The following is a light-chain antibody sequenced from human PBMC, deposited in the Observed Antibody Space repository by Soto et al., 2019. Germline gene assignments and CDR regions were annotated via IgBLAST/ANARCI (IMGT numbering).Light chain of an antibody. J-gene: IGKJ1*01. V-gene: IGKV3-15*01. CDR1: QSVNSN. CDR3: QQYNNWPLT. Sequence: EILMTQSPATLSVSPGERATLSCRASQSVNSNLAWYQQKPGQAPRLLIYGEYTRAPGVSARFSGSGSGTEVTLTISSLQSEDFAVYYCQQYNNWPLTFGQGTKVEIK. CDR2: GEY.